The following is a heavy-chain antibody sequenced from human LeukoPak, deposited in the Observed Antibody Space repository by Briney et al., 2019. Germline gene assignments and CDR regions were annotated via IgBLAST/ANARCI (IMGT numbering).Heavy chain of an antibody. Sequence: PSETLSLTCAVYGGSFSGYYWSWIRQPPGKGLEWIGEINHSGSTNYNPSLKSRVTISVDTSKSQFSLKLSSVTAADTAVYYCARRGIRAPPDYWGQGTLVTVSS. CDR2: INHSGST. J-gene: IGHJ4*02. V-gene: IGHV4-34*01. D-gene: IGHD2-21*01. CDR3: ARRGIRAPPDY. CDR1: GGSFSGYY.